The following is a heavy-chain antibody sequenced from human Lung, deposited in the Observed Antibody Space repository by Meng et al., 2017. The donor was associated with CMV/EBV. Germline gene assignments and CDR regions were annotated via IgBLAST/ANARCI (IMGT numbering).Heavy chain of an antibody. CDR3: ARGVRSNSMIVESYYFDS. D-gene: IGHD3-22*01. CDR1: GFTFSTYA. CDR2: IGAPADT. Sequence: GESXKISXAASGFTFSTYAMSWVRQRAGKGLEWVSSIGAPADTHYPDSVKGRFTISREDAKNSLYLQLNSLRAEDTAVYYCARGVRSNSMIVESYYFDSWGQGXLVTVSS. V-gene: IGHV3-13*01. J-gene: IGHJ4*02.